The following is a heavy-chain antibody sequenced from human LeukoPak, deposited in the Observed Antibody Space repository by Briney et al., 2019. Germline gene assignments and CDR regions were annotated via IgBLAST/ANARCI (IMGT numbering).Heavy chain of an antibody. CDR2: TGASGS. CDR3: ARCYTYGTTWFGGLDV. Sequence: GRSLRLSCAASGFTFRSSTMTWVRQVLGKGLEWVSTTGASGSYYADSVKGRFTISRDNSKNTLYLQMNSLRAEDTAVYYCARCYTYGTTWFGGLDVWGQGTTVTVSS. D-gene: IGHD3-10*01. CDR1: GFTFRSST. V-gene: IGHV3-23*01. J-gene: IGHJ6*02.